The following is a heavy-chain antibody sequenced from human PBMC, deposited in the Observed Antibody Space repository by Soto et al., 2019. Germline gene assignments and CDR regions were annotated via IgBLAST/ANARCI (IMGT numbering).Heavy chain of an antibody. Sequence: QVQLVESGGGLVTPGGSLRLSCVASGFTFTDYYMTWVRQAPGKGLECLSYISVSGADTNYVDSVRGRFTISRDNTKNSVYLQMNSLRVEDTAVYYCVKTAQRFDYWGQGVLVTVSS. CDR3: VKTAQRFDY. CDR2: ISVSGADT. J-gene: IGHJ4*02. D-gene: IGHD1-1*01. CDR1: GFTFTDYY. V-gene: IGHV3-11*05.